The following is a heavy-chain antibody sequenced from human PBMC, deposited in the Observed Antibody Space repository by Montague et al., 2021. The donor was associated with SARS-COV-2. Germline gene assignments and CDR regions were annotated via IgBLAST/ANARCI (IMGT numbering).Heavy chain of an antibody. Sequence: SETLSLTCTVSGGSISSYYWSWIRQPPGKGLEWMGIIYNTGRTKNNPSPKIRVTMSLDRPTNRFSLRLNPVTAADTARYYCARAQNTCVIANCVNYFDFWGLGAQVTVSS. CDR3: ARAQNTCVIANCVNYFDF. D-gene: IGHD1-1*01. J-gene: IGHJ4*02. CDR1: GGSISSYY. V-gene: IGHV4-59*13. CDR2: IYNTGRT.